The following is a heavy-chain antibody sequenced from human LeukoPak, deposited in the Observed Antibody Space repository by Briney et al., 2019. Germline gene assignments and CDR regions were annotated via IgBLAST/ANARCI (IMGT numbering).Heavy chain of an antibody. Sequence: QTGGSLRLSCAASGFTFSSYWMGWVRQPPVKGLEWVANIKQDGSEKYYVDSVKGRFTISRDNAKNSLYLQMNSLRAEDTAVYYCARAKRRESNYYDSSGYDYWGQGTLVTVSS. V-gene: IGHV3-7*01. J-gene: IGHJ4*02. D-gene: IGHD3-22*01. CDR3: ARAKRRESNYYDSSGYDY. CDR1: GFTFSSYW. CDR2: IKQDGSEK.